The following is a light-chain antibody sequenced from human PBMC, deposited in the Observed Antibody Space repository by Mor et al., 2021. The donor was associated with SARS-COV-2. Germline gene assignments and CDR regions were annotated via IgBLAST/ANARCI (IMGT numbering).Light chain of an antibody. V-gene: IGLV1-47*02. CDR2: SNN. CDR1: SNIGSNY. CDR3: AAWDDSLSGPV. J-gene: IGLJ3*02. Sequence: SNIGSNYVYWYQQLPGTAPKLLIYSNNQRPSGVPDRFSGSKSGTSASLAISGLRSEDEADYYCAAWDDSLSGPVFGGGTKLTVL.